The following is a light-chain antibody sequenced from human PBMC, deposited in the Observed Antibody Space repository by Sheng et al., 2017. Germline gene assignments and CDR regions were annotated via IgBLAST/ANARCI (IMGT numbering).Light chain of an antibody. V-gene: IGKV1-5*03. CDR3: QHYNGYPFT. CDR1: QSISSW. CDR2: KAS. Sequence: DIQMTQSPSTLSASVGDRVTITCRASQSISSWLAWYQQKPGKAPKLLIYKASSLESGVPSRFSGSGSGTEFTLTISSLQPDDFATYYCQHYNGYPFTFGGGTKVDIK. J-gene: IGKJ4*01.